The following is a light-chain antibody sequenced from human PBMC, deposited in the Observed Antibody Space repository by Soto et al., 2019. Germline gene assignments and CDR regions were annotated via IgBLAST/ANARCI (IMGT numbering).Light chain of an antibody. Sequence: EIVMTQSPATLSVSPGESATLSCRASQSVSTNLAWYLQKPGQAPRLLIYGASTRATGIPARFSGSGSGTEFTLTISSLQSEDFAVYYCQQYNNWPPLTFGGGTKVEIK. CDR2: GAS. CDR1: QSVSTN. V-gene: IGKV3-15*01. J-gene: IGKJ4*01. CDR3: QQYNNWPPLT.